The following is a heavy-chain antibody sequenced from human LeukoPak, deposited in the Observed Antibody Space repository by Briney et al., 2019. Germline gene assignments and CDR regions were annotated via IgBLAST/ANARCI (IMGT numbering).Heavy chain of an antibody. D-gene: IGHD2-21*02. V-gene: IGHV1-46*01. CDR2: IDSSGGST. CDR3: ARAYMYCDGDCPDY. CDR1: GYTFSNYY. Sequence: ASVKVSCKASGYTFSNYYIHGVRRAPGQGLEWMALIDSSGGSTNYAQKFQGRVTVTSDTSTTTLYMELSSLRSEDTAVYYCARAYMYCDGDCPDYWGQGTPVTVSS. J-gene: IGHJ4*02.